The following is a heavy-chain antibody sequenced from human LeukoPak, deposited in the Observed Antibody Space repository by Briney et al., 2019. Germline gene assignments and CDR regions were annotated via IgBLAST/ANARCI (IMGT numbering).Heavy chain of an antibody. J-gene: IGHJ4*02. CDR3: AREGGYVAARPFDY. D-gene: IGHD6-6*01. CDR1: GYTFTGYY. Sequence: ASVKVSCKASGYTFTGYYMHWVRQAPGQGLEWMGWINPNSGGTNYAQKFQGRVTMTRDTSISTAYMELSRLRSDDTAVYYCAREGGYVAARPFDYWGQGTLVTVSS. CDR2: INPNSGGT. V-gene: IGHV1-2*02.